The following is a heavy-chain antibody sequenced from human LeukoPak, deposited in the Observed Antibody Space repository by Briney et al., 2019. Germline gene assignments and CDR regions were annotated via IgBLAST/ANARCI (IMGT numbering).Heavy chain of an antibody. CDR2: IIPIFGTA. CDR1: GGTFSSYA. CDR3: ARGGHGNAFDI. V-gene: IGHV1-69*06. D-gene: IGHD1-26*01. Sequence: ASVKVSCKAPGGTFSSYAISWVRQAPGQGLEWMGGIIPIFGTANYAQKFQGRVTITADKSTSTAYMELSSLRSEDTAVYYCARGGHGNAFDIWGQGTMVTVSS. J-gene: IGHJ3*02.